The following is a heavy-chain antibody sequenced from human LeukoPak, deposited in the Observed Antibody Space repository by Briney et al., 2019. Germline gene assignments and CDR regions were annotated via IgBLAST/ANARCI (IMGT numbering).Heavy chain of an antibody. CDR2: ISGIGVAT. J-gene: IGHJ5*02. Sequence: GGSLRLSCAASGFTFGMYAMTWVRQAPGKGLEWVSVISGIGVATYYADSVKGRFTISRDNAKNSLYLQMNSQRAEETAVYCCERTYYDFWSGPYNWFGPWGQGTLVTVSS. CDR1: GFTFGMYA. V-gene: IGHV3-23*01. D-gene: IGHD3-3*01. CDR3: ERTYYDFWSGPYNWFGP.